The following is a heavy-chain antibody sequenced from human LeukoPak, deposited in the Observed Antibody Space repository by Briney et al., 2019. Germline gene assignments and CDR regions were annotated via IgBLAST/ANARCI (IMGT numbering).Heavy chain of an antibody. J-gene: IGHJ4*02. Sequence: ASVKVSCTASGYTFASYYMHWVRQAPGQGLEWMGIINPSGGSTSYAQKFQGRVTMTRDTSTSTVYMELSSLRSEDTAVYYCVVVVITTSFDYWGQGTLVTVSS. D-gene: IGHD3-22*01. V-gene: IGHV1-46*01. CDR1: GYTFASYY. CDR3: VVVVITTSFDY. CDR2: INPSGGST.